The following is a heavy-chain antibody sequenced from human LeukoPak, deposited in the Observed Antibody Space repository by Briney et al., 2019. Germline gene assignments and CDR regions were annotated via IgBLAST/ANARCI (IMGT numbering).Heavy chain of an antibody. J-gene: IGHJ4*02. CDR1: GGSVSSSDYY. CDR3: ARFGYSSGGDYFDC. D-gene: IGHD6-19*01. CDR2: IFYTGKT. V-gene: IGHV4-39*07. Sequence: SETLSLTCTVSGGSVSSSDYYWGWIRQTPGKGLEGFGDIFYTGKTNYNPSLKIRDTISLDASRTKFSLKLTSVTAAATALYYCARFGYSSGGDYFDCWGQGTLVTVSS.